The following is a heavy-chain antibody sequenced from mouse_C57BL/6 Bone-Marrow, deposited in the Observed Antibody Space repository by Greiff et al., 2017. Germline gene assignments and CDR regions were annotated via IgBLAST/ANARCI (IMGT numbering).Heavy chain of an antibody. CDR2: ISSGGSYT. D-gene: IGHD1-1*02. CDR1: GFTFSSYG. V-gene: IGHV5-6*01. J-gene: IGHJ2*01. CDR3: ARHGGLDY. Sequence: EVKVVESGGDLVKPGGSLKLSCAASGFTFSSYGMSWVRQTPDKRLEWVATISSGGSYTYYPDSVKGRFTISRDNAKNTLYLHMSSLKSEDTAMYYCARHGGLDYWGQGTTLTVSS.